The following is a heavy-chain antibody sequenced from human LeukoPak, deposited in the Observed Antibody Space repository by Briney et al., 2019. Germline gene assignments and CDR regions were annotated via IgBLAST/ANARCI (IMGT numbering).Heavy chain of an antibody. CDR2: IYPGDSDT. D-gene: IGHD3-22*01. V-gene: IGHV5-51*01. Sequence: GESLKISCKGSGYSFTSYWIGWERQMPGKGLEWMGIIYPGDSDTRYSPSFQGQVTISADKSISTAYLQWSSLKASDTAMYYCARQRVGYYDSSGYRNWFDPWGQGTLVTVSS. CDR1: GYSFTSYW. J-gene: IGHJ5*02. CDR3: ARQRVGYYDSSGYRNWFDP.